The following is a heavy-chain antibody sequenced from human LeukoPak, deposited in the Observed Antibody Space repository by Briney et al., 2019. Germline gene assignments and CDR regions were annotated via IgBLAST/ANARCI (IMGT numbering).Heavy chain of an antibody. D-gene: IGHD3-9*01. CDR3: ALSDLTGYYSAFDY. J-gene: IGHJ4*02. CDR1: GSSIISYD. Sequence: SKILSFTCTVFGSSIISYDSGWSRQPPEDVHDWIGEINHSARKKYTTSLQSRVPISVVTSKNQFSLQLRSVTAAHTAVYYCALSDLTGYYSAFDYWGQGTLVTVSS. V-gene: IGHV4-34*01. CDR2: INHSARK.